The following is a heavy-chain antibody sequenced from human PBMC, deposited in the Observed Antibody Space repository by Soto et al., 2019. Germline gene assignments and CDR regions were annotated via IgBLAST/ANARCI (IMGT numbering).Heavy chain of an antibody. V-gene: IGHV3-66*01. Sequence: PGGSLRLSCAASGGTVSSNYMSWVRQAPGKGLEWVSVIYSGGSTYYADSVKGRFTISRGNSKNTLYLQMNSLRAEDTAVYYCARDLHDYIWGSYPGGFDIWGQGTMVTVSS. D-gene: IGHD3-16*02. J-gene: IGHJ3*02. CDR2: IYSGGST. CDR3: ARDLHDYIWGSYPGGFDI. CDR1: GGTVSSNY.